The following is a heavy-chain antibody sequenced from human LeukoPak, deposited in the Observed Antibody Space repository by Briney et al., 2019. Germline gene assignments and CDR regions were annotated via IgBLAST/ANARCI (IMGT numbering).Heavy chain of an antibody. Sequence: GGSLRLSCAASGFTFSSYEMNWVRQAPGKGLEWVSYISSSGSTIYYADSVKGRFTISRDNAKNSLYLQMNSLRAEDTAVYYCARDGTQNTRITIFGVVSVSGYFDYWGQGTLVTVSS. V-gene: IGHV3-48*03. J-gene: IGHJ4*02. CDR2: ISSSGSTI. CDR3: ARDGTQNTRITIFGVVSVSGYFDY. CDR1: GFTFSSYE. D-gene: IGHD3-3*01.